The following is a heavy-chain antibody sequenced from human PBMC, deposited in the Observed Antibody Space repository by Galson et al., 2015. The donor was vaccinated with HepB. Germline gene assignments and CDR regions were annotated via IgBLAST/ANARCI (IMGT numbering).Heavy chain of an antibody. J-gene: IGHJ6*02. CDR3: ARGQAAAY. V-gene: IGHV4-34*01. CDR1: GGSFSGYY. D-gene: IGHD6-13*01. Sequence: LTCAVYGGSFSGYYWSWIRQPPGKGLEWIGEVHHSGSTNYNPSLKSRVTISVDTSKNQFSLKLSSVTAADTAVYYCARGQAAAYWGQGTTVTVSS. CDR2: VHHSGST.